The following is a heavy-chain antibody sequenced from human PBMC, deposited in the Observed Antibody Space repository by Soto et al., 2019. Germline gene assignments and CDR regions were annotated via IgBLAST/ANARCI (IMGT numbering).Heavy chain of an antibody. D-gene: IGHD5-18*01. Sequence: ESGGGVVPPGRSMRLSCAASGFTFSSYGMHWVRQAPGKGLEWVAVIWLDGSNKYYADCVKGRFTISRDNSKNTLYLQMNSLRAEDTAVYYCARGLWSFDYWGQGNLVTVSS. CDR2: IWLDGSNK. CDR3: ARGLWSFDY. CDR1: GFTFSSYG. V-gene: IGHV3-33*01. J-gene: IGHJ4*02.